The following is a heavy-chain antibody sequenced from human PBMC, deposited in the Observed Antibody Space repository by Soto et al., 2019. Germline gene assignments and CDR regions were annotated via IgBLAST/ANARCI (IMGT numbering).Heavy chain of an antibody. J-gene: IGHJ4*02. CDR1: GFTFSDYY. D-gene: IGHD2-2*01. V-gene: IGHV3-11*06. CDR3: AKDSGQYQLLLDS. CDR2: ISSRSSYT. Sequence: QVQLVESGGGLVKPGGSLRLSCAASGFTFSDYYMGWIRQTPGQGLELVSYISSRSSYTNYGNSGKGRFTISRDNAQNSLYLKINSQRDEDTAVYYCAKDSGQYQLLLDSRGQGVLVTVSS.